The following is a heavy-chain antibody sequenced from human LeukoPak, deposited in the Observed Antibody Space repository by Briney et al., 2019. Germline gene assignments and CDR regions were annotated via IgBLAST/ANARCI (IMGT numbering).Heavy chain of an antibody. CDR3: ARAPLRDIVVVPAARAGMDV. CDR2: INHSGST. D-gene: IGHD2-2*01. Sequence: PSETLSLTCAVYGGSFSGYYWSWIRQPPGKGLEWIGEINHSGSTNYNPSLKSRVTISVDTSKNQFSLKLSSVTAADTAVYYCARAPLRDIVVVPAARAGMDVWGKGTTVTVFS. CDR1: GGSFSGYY. J-gene: IGHJ6*04. V-gene: IGHV4-34*01.